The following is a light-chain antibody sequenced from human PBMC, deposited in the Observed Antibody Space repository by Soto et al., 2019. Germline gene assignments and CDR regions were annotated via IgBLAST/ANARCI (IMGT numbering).Light chain of an antibody. CDR2: EVS. CDR1: SSDVGGYNY. Sequence: QSVLTQPASVSGSPGQSITISCTGTSSDVGGYNYVSWYQQHPGKAPKLMIYEVSNRLSGVSNRFSGSKSGNTASLTISGLQAEDEADYYCSSYTSSSTQVFGTGTKLTVL. J-gene: IGLJ1*01. CDR3: SSYTSSSTQV. V-gene: IGLV2-14*01.